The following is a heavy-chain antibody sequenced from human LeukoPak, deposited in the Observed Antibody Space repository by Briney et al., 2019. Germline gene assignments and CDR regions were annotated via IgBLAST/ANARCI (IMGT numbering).Heavy chain of an antibody. CDR1: GYTFTGYY. D-gene: IGHD3-22*01. V-gene: IGHV1-2*06. CDR3: ARTYYYDSSGYAH. CDR2: INPNSGGT. Sequence: EASVKVSCKASGYTFTGYYMHWVRQAPGQGLEWMGRINPNSGGTNYAQKFQGRVTMTRDTSISTAYMELSRLGSDDTAVYYCARTYYYDSSGYAHWGQGTLVTVSS. J-gene: IGHJ4*02.